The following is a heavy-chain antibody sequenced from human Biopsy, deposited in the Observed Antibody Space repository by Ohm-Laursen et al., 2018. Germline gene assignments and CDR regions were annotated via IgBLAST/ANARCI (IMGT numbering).Heavy chain of an antibody. Sequence: SETLSLTCTVSGGSISSYYWSWIRQPPGKGLEWTGYIYYTGSTNYNLSLKSRVTISVDTSMNHLSLRLTFVTAADTAVYYCARHAPSYSGSYWRYFDLWGRGTLVTGSS. CDR1: GGSISSYY. CDR3: ARHAPSYSGSYWRYFDL. V-gene: IGHV4-59*08. J-gene: IGHJ2*01. CDR2: IYYTGST. D-gene: IGHD1-26*01.